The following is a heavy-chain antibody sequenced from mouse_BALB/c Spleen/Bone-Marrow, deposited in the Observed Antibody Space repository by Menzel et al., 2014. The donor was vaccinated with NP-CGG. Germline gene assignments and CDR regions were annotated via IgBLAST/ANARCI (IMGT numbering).Heavy chain of an antibody. Sequence: QVQLQQSGAELARPGASAKLSCKASGYTFTDYYINWVKQRTGQGLEWIGEIYPGSGNTYYNEKFKGKATLTADKSSSTAYMQLSSLTPEDSAVYFCARDWDYYAMDYWGQGTSVTVSS. D-gene: IGHD4-1*01. J-gene: IGHJ4*01. CDR3: ARDWDYYAMDY. CDR2: IYPGSGNT. V-gene: IGHV1-77*01. CDR1: GYTFTDYY.